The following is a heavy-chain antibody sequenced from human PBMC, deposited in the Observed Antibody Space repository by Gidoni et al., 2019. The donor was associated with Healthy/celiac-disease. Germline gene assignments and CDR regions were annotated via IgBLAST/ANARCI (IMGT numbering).Heavy chain of an antibody. CDR3: AREVEGARGYCSGGSCPYFDY. V-gene: IGHV3-48*03. CDR2: ISSSGSTI. J-gene: IGHJ4*02. D-gene: IGHD2-15*01. Sequence: EVQLVASGGGLVQPGGSLRLSCAASVFTFISYEMNWVRQAPGKGLEWVSYISSSGSTIYYADSVKGRFTISRDNAKNSLYLQMNSLRAEDTAVYYCAREVEGARGYCSGGSCPYFDYWGQGTLVTVSS. CDR1: VFTFISYE.